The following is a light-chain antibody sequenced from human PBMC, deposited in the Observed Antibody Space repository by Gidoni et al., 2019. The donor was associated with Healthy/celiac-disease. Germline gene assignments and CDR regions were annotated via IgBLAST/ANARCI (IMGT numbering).Light chain of an antibody. V-gene: IGLV1-47*01. J-gene: IGLJ1*01. CDR1: SSNIGSNY. CDR2: RNN. Sequence: QSVLTQPPSASGTPGQRVTISCSGSSSNIGSNYVYWYQQLPGTAPKLLIYRNNQRPSGVPDRFSGSKSGTSASLDSSGLRSEDEADYYCAAWDDSLSGDYVFGTGTKVTVL. CDR3: AAWDDSLSGDYV.